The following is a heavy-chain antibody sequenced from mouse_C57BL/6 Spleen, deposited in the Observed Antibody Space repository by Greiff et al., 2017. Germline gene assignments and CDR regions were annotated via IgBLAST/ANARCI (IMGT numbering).Heavy chain of an antibody. V-gene: IGHV5-9*01. CDR2: ISGGGGNT. CDR1: GFTFSSYT. Sequence: EVQRVESGGGLVKPGGSLKLSCAASGFTFSSYTMSWVRQTPEKRLEWVATISGGGGNTYYPDSVKGRFTISRDNAKNTLYLQMSSLRSEDTALYYCARGSTMITTGFAYWGQGTLVTVSA. D-gene: IGHD2-4*01. CDR3: ARGSTMITTGFAY. J-gene: IGHJ3*01.